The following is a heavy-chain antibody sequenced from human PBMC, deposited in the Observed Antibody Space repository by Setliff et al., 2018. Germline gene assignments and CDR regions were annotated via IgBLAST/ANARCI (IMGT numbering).Heavy chain of an antibody. J-gene: IGHJ4*02. CDR1: GDSINNFY. D-gene: IGHD6-6*01. V-gene: IGHV4-59*01. CDR2: IYHSGGT. CDR3: ARGQATSSRSSLVY. Sequence: SETLSLTCTVSGDSINNFYWTWIRQPPGKGLEWIGYIYHSGGTSYNPSLKSRVTISVDTSKNQFSLNLSSVTAADTAVYYCARGQATSSRSSLVYWGQGILVTRLL.